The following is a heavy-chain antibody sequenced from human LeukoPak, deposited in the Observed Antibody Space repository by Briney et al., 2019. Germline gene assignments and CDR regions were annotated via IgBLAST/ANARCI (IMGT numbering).Heavy chain of an antibody. J-gene: IGHJ1*01. D-gene: IGHD3/OR15-3a*01. CDR3: ARGAASLDN. V-gene: IGHV4-59*01. CDR2: IYYSGTT. Sequence: SETLSLTCTVSGDSISGFHWSWIRQPPGKGLEWIGYIYYSGTTNYNTSLKSRVTISVDTSKNQFSLKLRSVTAADTAVYYCARGAASLDNWGQGTLVTVSS. CDR1: GDSISGFH.